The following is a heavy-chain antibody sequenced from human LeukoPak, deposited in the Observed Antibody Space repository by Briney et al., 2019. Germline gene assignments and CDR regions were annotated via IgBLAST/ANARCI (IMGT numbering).Heavy chain of an antibody. CDR3: ASGGYCSSTSCYSDY. Sequence: SETLSLTCAVSGYSISSGYYWGWIRQPPGKGLEWIGSIYQSGSTYYTPSLVSRVTISVDTSKNQFSLKLNSVTAADTAVYYCASGGYCSSTSCYSDYWGQGTLVTVSS. V-gene: IGHV4-38-2*01. J-gene: IGHJ4*02. D-gene: IGHD2-2*02. CDR2: IYQSGST. CDR1: GYSISSGYY.